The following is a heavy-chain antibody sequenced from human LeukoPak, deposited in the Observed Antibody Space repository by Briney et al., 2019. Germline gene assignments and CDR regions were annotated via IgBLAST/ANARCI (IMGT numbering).Heavy chain of an antibody. CDR1: GFTFSSYG. CDR3: AKDQRQLWLQFFFDY. CDR2: ISYDGSNK. Sequence: PGGSLRLSCAASGFTFSSYGMHWVRQASGKGLEWVAVISYDGSNKYYADSVKGRFTISRDNSKNTLYLQMNSLRAEDTAVYYCAKDQRQLWLQFFFDYWGQGTLVTVSS. D-gene: IGHD5-18*01. J-gene: IGHJ4*02. V-gene: IGHV3-30*18.